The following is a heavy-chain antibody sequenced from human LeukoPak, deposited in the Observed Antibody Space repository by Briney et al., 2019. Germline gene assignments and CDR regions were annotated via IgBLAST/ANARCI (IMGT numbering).Heavy chain of an antibody. D-gene: IGHD2-2*01. V-gene: IGHV1-69*05. CDR3: ARSGGKDIVVVPAAITAFDI. Sequence: SVKVSCKASGGTFSSYAISWVRQAPGQGLEWMGGGIPIFGTANYEQKFQGRVTITTDASTSTAYMELSSLRSEDTAVYYCARSGGKDIVVVPAAITAFDIWGQGTMVTVSS. CDR1: GGTFSSYA. J-gene: IGHJ3*02. CDR2: GIPIFGTA.